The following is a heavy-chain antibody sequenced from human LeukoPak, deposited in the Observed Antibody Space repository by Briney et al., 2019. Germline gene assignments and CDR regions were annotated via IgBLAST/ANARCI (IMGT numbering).Heavy chain of an antibody. D-gene: IGHD3-22*01. CDR1: GFTFSGNA. CDR3: AKDRNYYDSSGYFHSPL. V-gene: IGHV3-23*01. CDR2: ISGSGGST. Sequence: GGSLRFSGAASGFTFSGNAMSWVGQAPGKGLKWVSAISGSGGSTYYADSVKGRFTISRDNSKNTLYLQMNSLRAEDTAVYYCAKDRNYYDSSGYFHSPLWGQGTLVTASS. J-gene: IGHJ4*02.